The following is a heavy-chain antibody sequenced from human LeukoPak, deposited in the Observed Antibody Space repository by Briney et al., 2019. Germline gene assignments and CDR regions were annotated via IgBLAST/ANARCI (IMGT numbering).Heavy chain of an antibody. Sequence: SQTLSLTCDISGDSVSSASAGWNWIRQSPSRGLEWLGRIYYRSQWYNDDAVSVKSRTTINPDTAKNQFSLHLNSVTPDDTALYYCARGGLVRGVMDYWGQGTLVTVSS. CDR2: IYYRSQWYN. V-gene: IGHV6-1*01. CDR1: GDSVSSASAG. J-gene: IGHJ4*02. D-gene: IGHD3-10*01. CDR3: ARGGLVRGVMDY.